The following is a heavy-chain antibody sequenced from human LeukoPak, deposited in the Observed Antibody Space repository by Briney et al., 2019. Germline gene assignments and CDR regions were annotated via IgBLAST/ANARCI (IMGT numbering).Heavy chain of an antibody. D-gene: IGHD3-10*01. CDR1: GYIFTGYY. CDR3: ARRISYYYYMDV. CDR2: ISAYNGNT. J-gene: IGHJ6*03. V-gene: IGHV1-18*04. Sequence: GASVKVSCKASGYIFTGYYMHWVRQAPGQGLEWMGWISAYNGNTNYAQKLQGRVTMTTDTSTSTAYMELRSLRSDDTAVYYCARRISYYYYMDVWGKGTTVTISS.